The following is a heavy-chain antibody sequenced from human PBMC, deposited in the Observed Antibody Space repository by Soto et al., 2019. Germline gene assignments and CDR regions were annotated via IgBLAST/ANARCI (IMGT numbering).Heavy chain of an antibody. J-gene: IGHJ4*02. CDR2: INAGNGNT. CDR3: ARGVAPYYFDY. D-gene: IGHD2-15*01. CDR1: GYTFTSYA. V-gene: IGHV1-3*05. Sequence: QVQLVQSGAEEKKPGASVKVSCEASGYTFTSYAMHWVRQAPGKRLEWMGWINAGNGNTKYSQKFQGRVTITRDTSASTAYMELSSLRSEDTAVYYCARGVAPYYFDYWGQGTLVTVSS.